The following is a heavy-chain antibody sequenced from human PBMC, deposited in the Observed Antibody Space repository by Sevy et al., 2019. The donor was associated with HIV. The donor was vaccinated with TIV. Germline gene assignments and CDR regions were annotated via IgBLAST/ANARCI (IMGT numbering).Heavy chain of an antibody. J-gene: IGHJ6*02. Sequence: GGSLRLSCVASGFTFSRYGMHWVRQAPGKGLEWVAVISYDGSNQYYADSVKGRFTISRDNSGNTLFLQMNSLRAEDTAVYYCAKDDSYNQPLDYFYAMDVWGQGTTVTVSS. CDR2: ISYDGSNQ. CDR3: AKDDSYNQPLDYFYAMDV. CDR1: GFTFSRYG. V-gene: IGHV3-30*18. D-gene: IGHD1-20*01.